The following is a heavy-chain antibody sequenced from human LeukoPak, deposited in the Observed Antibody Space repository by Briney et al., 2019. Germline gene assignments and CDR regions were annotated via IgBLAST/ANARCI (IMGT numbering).Heavy chain of an antibody. CDR1: GGSLNGHY. Sequence: SETLSLTCAVYGGSLNGHYWSWIRQPPGKGLEWTGEGSESGGTKFNPSLKSRVTISADTSKNQFSLKVKSVTAADTAVYYCAKNGQSGFSFGPWGQGTLVTVSS. D-gene: IGHD3-3*01. CDR2: GSESGGT. V-gene: IGHV4-34*01. CDR3: AKNGQSGFSFGP. J-gene: IGHJ5*02.